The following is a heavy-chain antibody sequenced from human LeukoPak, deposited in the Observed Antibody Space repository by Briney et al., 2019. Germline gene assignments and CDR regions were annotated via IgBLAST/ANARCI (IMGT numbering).Heavy chain of an antibody. J-gene: IGHJ4*02. Sequence: GGSLRLSCAASGYTFSRYWMHWVRQGPGKGLVWVSRINEDGSSTSYAESVRGRFTTSRDNAKNTLYLQMNSLRAEDAAVYYCTTDTFGARDSWGQGTLVTVSS. CDR1: GYTFSRYW. D-gene: IGHD3-10*01. CDR2: INEDGSST. CDR3: TTDTFGARDS. V-gene: IGHV3-74*01.